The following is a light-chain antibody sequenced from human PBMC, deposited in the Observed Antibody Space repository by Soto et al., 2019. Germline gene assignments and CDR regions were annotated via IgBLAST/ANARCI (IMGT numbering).Light chain of an antibody. V-gene: IGKV3-15*01. CDR2: GAF. CDR1: QSVLSK. J-gene: IGKJ5*01. CDR3: QQYNNWPIT. Sequence: EIVMTQSPATLSVSPGERATLSCRASQSVLSKLAWYQQKPGQAPRLLIYGAFTRATDIPGRFSGSGSGTEFTLTISSLQSEDFAVYYCQQYNNWPITFCQGTRLEIK.